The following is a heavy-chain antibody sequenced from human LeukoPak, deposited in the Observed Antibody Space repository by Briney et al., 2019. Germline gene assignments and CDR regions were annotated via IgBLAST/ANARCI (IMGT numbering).Heavy chain of an antibody. CDR1: GYTFTSYY. CDR2: INPSGGST. Sequence: ASVKVSCKASGYTFTSYYMHWVRQAPGQGLEWMGIINPSGGSTSYAQKFQGRVTMTRDTSTSTVYMELSSLRSEDTAVYYCAREMVVAAPTYYYYGMDVWGQGTTVAVSS. D-gene: IGHD2-15*01. J-gene: IGHJ6*02. V-gene: IGHV1-46*01. CDR3: AREMVVAAPTYYYYGMDV.